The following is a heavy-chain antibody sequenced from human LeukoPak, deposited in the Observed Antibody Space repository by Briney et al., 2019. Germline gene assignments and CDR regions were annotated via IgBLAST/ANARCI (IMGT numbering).Heavy chain of an antibody. CDR2: ISGSGDST. J-gene: IGHJ4*02. CDR3: AKSRGVAGFDY. D-gene: IGHD6-19*01. CDR1: GFTFSNYA. Sequence: GGSLRLSCAASGFTFSNYAMSWVRQAPGKGLEWVSAISGSGDSTYCADSVKGRFTISRDNSKNTLYLQMNSLRAEDTAVYYCAKSRGVAGFDYWGQGTLVTVSS. V-gene: IGHV3-23*01.